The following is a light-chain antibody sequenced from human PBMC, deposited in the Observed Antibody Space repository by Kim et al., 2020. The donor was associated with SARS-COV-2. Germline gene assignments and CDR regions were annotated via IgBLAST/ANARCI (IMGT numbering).Light chain of an antibody. CDR3: PHHETST. CDR1: ESINSW. J-gene: IGKJ1*01. Sequence: DIHMTPSPSTLSASVGDRVTITCRASESINSWLAWYQQRPGKAPKFLIYEASSLKSGVPSSISGSGSGTETTLTINSLRPDDFATCSCPHHETSTFGQGTKVDIK. CDR2: EAS. V-gene: IGKV1-5*03.